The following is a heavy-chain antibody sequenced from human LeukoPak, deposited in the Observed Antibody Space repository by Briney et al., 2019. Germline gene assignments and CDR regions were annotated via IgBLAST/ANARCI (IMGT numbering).Heavy chain of an antibody. CDR1: GGSISSYY. D-gene: IGHD6-6*01. CDR2: IYYSGST. CDR3: ARAWQLDY. V-gene: IGHV4-59*01. J-gene: IGHJ4*02. Sequence: KSSETLPLTCTVSGGSISSYYWSWIRQPPGKGLEWIGYIYYSGSTNYNPSLKSRVTISVDTSKNQFSLKLSSVTAADTAVYYCARAWQLDYWGQGTLVTVSS.